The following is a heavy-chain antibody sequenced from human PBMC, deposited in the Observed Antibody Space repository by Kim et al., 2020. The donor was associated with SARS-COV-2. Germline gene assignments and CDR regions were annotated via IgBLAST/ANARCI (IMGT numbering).Heavy chain of an antibody. CDR1: GFTFDDYA. CDR2: ISWNSGSI. Sequence: GGSLRLSCAASGFTFDDYAMHWVRQAPGKGLEWVSGISWNSGSIGYADSVKGRFTISRDNAKNSLYLQMNSLRAEDTALYYCAKGRIAAPPGYWYFDLWGRGTLVTVSS. V-gene: IGHV3-9*01. D-gene: IGHD6-6*01. CDR3: AKGRIAAPPGYWYFDL. J-gene: IGHJ2*01.